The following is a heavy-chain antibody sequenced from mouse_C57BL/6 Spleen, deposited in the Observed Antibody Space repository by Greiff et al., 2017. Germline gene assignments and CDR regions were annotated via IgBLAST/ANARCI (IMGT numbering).Heavy chain of an antibody. Sequence: EVQLMESGPGLVKPSQSLSLTCSVTGYSITSGYYWNWIRQFPGNKLEWMGYISYDGSNNYNPSLKNRISITRDTSKNQFFLKLNSVTTEDTATYYCARADYYGSSYDYWGQGTTLTVSS. CDR2: ISYDGSN. D-gene: IGHD1-1*01. CDR1: GYSITSGYY. V-gene: IGHV3-6*01. J-gene: IGHJ2*01. CDR3: ARADYYGSSYDY.